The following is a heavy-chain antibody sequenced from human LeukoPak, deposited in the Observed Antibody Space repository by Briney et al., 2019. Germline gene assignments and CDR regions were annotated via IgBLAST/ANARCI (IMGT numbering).Heavy chain of an antibody. D-gene: IGHD6-19*01. CDR1: GFTFSNYY. CDR3: AQGYSSGWYPH. Sequence: GGSLRLSCAASGFTFSNYYMNWVRQAPGKGLEWASAISSSSYIYYADSVKGRFTISRDNAENSLYLQMNGLRAEDTAVYFCAQGYSSGWYPHWGQGSLVSVSS. CDR2: ISSSSYI. V-gene: IGHV3-69-1*01. J-gene: IGHJ4*02.